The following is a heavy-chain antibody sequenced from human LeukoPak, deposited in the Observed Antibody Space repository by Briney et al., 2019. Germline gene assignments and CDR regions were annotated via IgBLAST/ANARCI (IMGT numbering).Heavy chain of an antibody. CDR3: AKVKGPVGATSFDY. Sequence: GGSLRLSCAASGFTFSSYGMSWVRQAPGKGLEWVSAISGSGGSTYYADSVKGRFTISRDNSKNTLYLQMNSLRAEDTAVYYCAKVKGPVGATSFDYWGQGTLVTVSS. CDR2: ISGSGGST. CDR1: GFTFSSYG. J-gene: IGHJ4*02. D-gene: IGHD1-26*01. V-gene: IGHV3-23*01.